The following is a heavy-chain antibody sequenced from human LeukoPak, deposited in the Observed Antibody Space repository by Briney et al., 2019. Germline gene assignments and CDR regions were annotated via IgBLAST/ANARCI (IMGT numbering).Heavy chain of an antibody. J-gene: IGHJ3*02. CDR3: ARVFHSGTDAFDI. CDR2: INPNSGGT. Sequence: ASVKVSCKASGYTFTSYDINWVRQATGQGLEWMGWINPNSGGTNYAQKFQGRVTMTRDTSISTAYMELSRLRSDDTAVYYCARVFHSGTDAFDIWGQGTMVTVSS. CDR1: GYTFTSYD. D-gene: IGHD1-26*01. V-gene: IGHV1-2*02.